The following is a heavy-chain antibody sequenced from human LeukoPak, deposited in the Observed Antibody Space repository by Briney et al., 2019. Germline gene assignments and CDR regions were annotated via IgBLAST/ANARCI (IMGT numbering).Heavy chain of an antibody. Sequence: GGSLRLSCAASGFTFSSYAMSWVRQAPGKGLEWVSAISGSGGSTYYADSVKGRFTISRDNSKNTLYLQMNSLRAEDTAVYYCARGRYSSSWYWWFDPWGQGTLVTVSS. CDR2: ISGSGGST. CDR3: ARGRYSSSWYWWFDP. V-gene: IGHV3-23*01. D-gene: IGHD6-13*01. CDR1: GFTFSSYA. J-gene: IGHJ5*02.